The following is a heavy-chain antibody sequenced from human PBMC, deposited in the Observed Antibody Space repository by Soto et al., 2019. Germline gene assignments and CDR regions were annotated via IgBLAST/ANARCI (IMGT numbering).Heavy chain of an antibody. J-gene: IGHJ5*02. CDR1: GDSIRSSDFN. CDR3: AGQTRGPIPHFGWLSPVAS. V-gene: IGHV4-39*01. CDR2: IYRNGET. Sequence: PSETLSLTCTVSGDSIRSSDFNWGWIRQPPGKRLEWIGTIYRNGETFYNPPLHSRVTMSVDTSRNQFSMHLTSVTAADTAVYFCAGQTRGPIPHFGWLSPVASWGQGTLVTVSS. D-gene: IGHD3-9*01.